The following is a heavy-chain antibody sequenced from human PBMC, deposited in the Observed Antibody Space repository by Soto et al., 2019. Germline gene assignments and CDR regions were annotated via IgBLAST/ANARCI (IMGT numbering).Heavy chain of an antibody. CDR3: ARVSGYYYTSKNWFDP. CDR1: GFTFSDYY. V-gene: IGHV3-11*05. J-gene: IGHJ5*02. Sequence: GGSLRLSCASSGFTFSDYYMSWIRQAPGKGLEWVSYISSSSYTNYADSVKGRFTISRDNAKNSLYLQMNSLRAEDTAVYYCARVSGYYYTSKNWFDPWGQGTLVTVSS. D-gene: IGHD3-22*01. CDR2: ISSSSYT.